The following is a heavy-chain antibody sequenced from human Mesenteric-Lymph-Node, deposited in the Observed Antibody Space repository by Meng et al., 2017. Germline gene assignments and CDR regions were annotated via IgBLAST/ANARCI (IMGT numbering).Heavy chain of an antibody. J-gene: IGHJ4*02. V-gene: IGHV4-34*01. CDR1: GGSFSGYY. D-gene: IGHD3-10*01. CDR2: INHSGST. CDR3: ARYLWWESYCGSYYYGSGSYYSVGYFDY. Sequence: SETLSLTCAVYGGSFSGYYWSWIRQPPGKGLEWIGEINHSGSTNYNPSLKSRVTISVDTSKNQFSLKLSSVTAADTAVYYCARYLWWESYCGSYYYGSGSYYSVGYFDYWGQGTLVTVSS.